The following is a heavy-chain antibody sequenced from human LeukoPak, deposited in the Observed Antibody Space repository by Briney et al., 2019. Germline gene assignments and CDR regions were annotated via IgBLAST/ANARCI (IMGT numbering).Heavy chain of an antibody. Sequence: PGESLRLSCVASGFTLSSHAMTWVRQAPGKGLEWVSGLSVPGDRTYYADSVKGRFTISRDTSRNTLNLQMNSLRVEDTAVYFCANPPLSYFDSSGQHYVAANYFDSWGQGTLVTVSS. D-gene: IGHD3-22*01. V-gene: IGHV3-23*01. CDR1: GFTLSSHA. CDR2: LSVPGDRT. J-gene: IGHJ4*02. CDR3: ANPPLSYFDSSGQHYVAANYFDS.